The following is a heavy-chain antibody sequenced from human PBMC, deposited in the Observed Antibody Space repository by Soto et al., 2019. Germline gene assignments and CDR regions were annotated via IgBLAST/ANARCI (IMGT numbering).Heavy chain of an antibody. Sequence: GGSLRLSCAASGFTFSSNAMHWVRQAPGKGLEWVALISYDGSNEYYADSVKGRFTISRDNSRNTLYLQMNSLRPEDTAVYYCARDKQQWSSRPDYWGQGTLVTVSS. CDR2: ISYDGSNE. J-gene: IGHJ4*02. CDR1: GFTFSSNA. D-gene: IGHD6-13*01. V-gene: IGHV3-30-3*01. CDR3: ARDKQQWSSRPDY.